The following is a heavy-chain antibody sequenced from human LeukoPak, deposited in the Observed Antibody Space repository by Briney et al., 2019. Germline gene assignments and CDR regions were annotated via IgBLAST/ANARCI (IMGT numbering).Heavy chain of an antibody. CDR3: AKDRPNYYGSNGHYYRRDGDY. Sequence: GGSLRLSCAASGSTFSIYAMSWVRQAPGKGLQRVSSITSSGDGTYYADSVKGRFTISRDNSENMLYLQMNSLRAEDTAVYFCAKDRPNYYGSNGHYYRRDGDYWGQGTLVAVSS. V-gene: IGHV3-23*01. D-gene: IGHD3-22*01. CDR1: GSTFSIYA. J-gene: IGHJ4*02. CDR2: ITSSGDGT.